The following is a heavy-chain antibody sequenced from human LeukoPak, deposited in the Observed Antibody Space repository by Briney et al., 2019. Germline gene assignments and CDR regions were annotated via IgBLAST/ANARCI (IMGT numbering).Heavy chain of an antibody. Sequence: GGSLRLSCAASGFTFSSYAMSWVRQAPGKGLEWVSAISGSGGSTYYADSVKGRFTISRDNSKNTLYLQMNSPRAEDTAVYYCAKFRSTMVRGVIGYFDYWGQGTLVTVSS. D-gene: IGHD3-10*01. CDR2: ISGSGGST. CDR3: AKFRSTMVRGVIGYFDY. CDR1: GFTFSSYA. V-gene: IGHV3-23*01. J-gene: IGHJ4*02.